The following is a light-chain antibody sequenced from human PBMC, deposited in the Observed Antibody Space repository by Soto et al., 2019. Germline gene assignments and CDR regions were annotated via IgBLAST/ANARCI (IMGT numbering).Light chain of an antibody. CDR1: QSVNSH. Sequence: RMVTRSPRALSLSPCDRATLSCSARQSVNSHLAWYQQKAGQAPRLLIYGTSTRATGIPARFSGSGSGTDFTLTISSLEFEDFAVYYCQQYNNWPRTFGQGTKVDIK. CDR2: GTS. J-gene: IGKJ1*01. V-gene: IGKV3-15*01. CDR3: QQYNNWPRT.